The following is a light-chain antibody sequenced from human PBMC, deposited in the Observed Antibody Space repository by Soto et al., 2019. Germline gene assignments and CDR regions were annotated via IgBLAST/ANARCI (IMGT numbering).Light chain of an antibody. V-gene: IGKV3-20*01. Sequence: ENVLTQFPGTLSLSPGERATLSCRASQSVSRNYLAWYQQKPGQAPRLLIYGASSRATGIPDRFSGSGSGTDFTLTISRLEPEDCAVYYCQQYVSAPYAFGQGTKLEIK. J-gene: IGKJ2*01. CDR3: QQYVSAPYA. CDR2: GAS. CDR1: QSVSRNY.